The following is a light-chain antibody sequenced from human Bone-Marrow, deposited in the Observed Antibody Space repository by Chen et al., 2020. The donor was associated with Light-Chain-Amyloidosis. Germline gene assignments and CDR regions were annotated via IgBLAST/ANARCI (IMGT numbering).Light chain of an antibody. V-gene: IGLV3-21*02. J-gene: IGLJ3*02. CDR3: QVWDRSSDRPV. CDR1: NIGPTS. CDR2: DDS. Sequence: SYVLTQPSSASVAPGQTATIAWGGNNIGPTSVHWYQQTPGQAPLLVVYDDSDRPSGIPERLSGSNSGNTATLTISRVEAGDEADYYCQVWDRSSDRPVFGGGTKLTVL.